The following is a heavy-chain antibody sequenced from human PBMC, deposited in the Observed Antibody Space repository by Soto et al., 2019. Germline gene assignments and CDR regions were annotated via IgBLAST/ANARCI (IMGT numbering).Heavy chain of an antibody. J-gene: IGHJ3*02. CDR3: ARGRGGLEARYDAFDI. CDR2: INPNSGGT. V-gene: IGHV1-2*04. D-gene: IGHD1-1*01. CDR1: GYTFTGYY. Sequence: ASVKVSCKASGYTFTGYYMHWVRQAPGQGLEWMGWINPNSGGTNYAQKFQGWVTMTRDTSISTAYMELSRLRSDDTAVYYCARGRGGLEARYDAFDIWGQGTMVTVSS.